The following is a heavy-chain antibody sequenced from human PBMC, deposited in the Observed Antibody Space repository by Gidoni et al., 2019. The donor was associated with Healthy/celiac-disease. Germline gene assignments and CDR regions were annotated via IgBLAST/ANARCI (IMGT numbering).Heavy chain of an antibody. CDR2: IVVGSGNT. J-gene: IGHJ4*02. Sequence: QMQLVQSGPELKKPGTSVKVSCKASGFTFTSSAVQWVRQARGQRLEWLGWIVVGSGNTNDAQKFQERVTITRDMSTSTAYMELSSLRSEDTAVYYCAADHGITGPQISFDYWGQGTLVTVSS. D-gene: IGHD1-20*01. CDR3: AADHGITGPQISFDY. CDR1: GFTFTSSA. V-gene: IGHV1-58*01.